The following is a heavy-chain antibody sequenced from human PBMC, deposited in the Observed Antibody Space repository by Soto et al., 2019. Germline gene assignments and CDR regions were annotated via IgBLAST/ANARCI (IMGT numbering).Heavy chain of an antibody. CDR3: ARRANSSGWYDSGLYYYGMDV. D-gene: IGHD6-19*01. J-gene: IGHJ6*02. CDR2: IIPIFGTA. V-gene: IGHV1-69*13. Sequence: ASVKVSFKASGGTFSSYAISWVRQAPGQGLEWMGGIIPIFGTANYAQKFQGRVTITADESTSTAYMELSSLRSEDTAVYYCARRANSSGWYDSGLYYYGMDVWGQGTTVTVSS. CDR1: GGTFSSYA.